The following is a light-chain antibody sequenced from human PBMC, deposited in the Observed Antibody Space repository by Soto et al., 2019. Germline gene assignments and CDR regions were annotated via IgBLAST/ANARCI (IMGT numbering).Light chain of an antibody. Sequence: QSVLTQPPSASGPPGQRVTISCSGSSSNIGSNYVYWYQQLPGTAPKLLIYSNNQRPSGVPDRFSGSKSGTSASLAISGLRSEDEADYYCAAWDDSMSGLFGTGTQLTVL. CDR1: SSNIGSNY. J-gene: IGLJ1*01. CDR3: AAWDDSMSGL. CDR2: SNN. V-gene: IGLV1-47*02.